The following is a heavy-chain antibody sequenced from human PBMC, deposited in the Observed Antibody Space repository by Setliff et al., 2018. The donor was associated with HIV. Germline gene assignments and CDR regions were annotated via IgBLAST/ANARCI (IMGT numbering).Heavy chain of an antibody. V-gene: IGHV4-31*09. D-gene: IGHD1-26*01. CDR2: IYYSETT. J-gene: IGHJ3*02. CDR1: GGSISSGGYY. CDR3: AKTSVGATGLYAFDI. Sequence: KPSETLSLTCTVSGGSISSGGYYWSWIRQHPGKGLEWIGYIYYSETTYYNPSLKSRVTISVDKSNNQFSLRLTSMTAADTAVYYCAKTSVGATGLYAFDIWGQETMVTVSS.